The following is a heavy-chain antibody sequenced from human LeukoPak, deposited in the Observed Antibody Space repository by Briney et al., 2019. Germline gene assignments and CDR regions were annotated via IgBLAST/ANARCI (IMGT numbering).Heavy chain of an antibody. V-gene: IGHV1-18*01. Sequence: EASVKVSCKASGYTFTSYGISWVRQAPGQGLEWMGWISAYNGNTNYAQKLQGRVTMTTDTSTSTAYMELRSLRSDDTAVYYCARDLSPYYYDSSGYSWVYWGQGTLVTVSS. CDR3: ARDLSPYYYDSSGYSWVY. D-gene: IGHD3-22*01. CDR2: ISAYNGNT. J-gene: IGHJ4*02. CDR1: GYTFTSYG.